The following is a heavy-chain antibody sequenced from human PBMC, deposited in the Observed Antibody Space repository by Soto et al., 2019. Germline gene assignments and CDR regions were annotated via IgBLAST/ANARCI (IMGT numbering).Heavy chain of an antibody. J-gene: IGHJ4*02. V-gene: IGHV3-64D*06. D-gene: IGHD3-9*01. Sequence: PWGSPIISCSGSVFTFSDYTRHWVRQAPGRGLEFVSAVSNNASETYYAYSVRGRFTISRDNSRNTVYLQMTSLTVDDTAVYYCVKEVGPCCDWSYYFDYWGQGTVVTVSS. CDR3: VKEVGPCCDWSYYFDY. CDR2: VSNNASET. CDR1: VFTFSDYT.